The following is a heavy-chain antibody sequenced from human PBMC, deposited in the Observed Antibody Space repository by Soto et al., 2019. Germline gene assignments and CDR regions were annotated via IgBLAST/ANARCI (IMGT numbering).Heavy chain of an antibody. CDR2: INNNGNT. D-gene: IGHD3-9*01. Sequence: SETLSLTCNVSGGSVSGYHWSWIRQPPGKGLEWIGYINNNGNTDYNPSLESRVIISVDTSKNQFSLNLTSVSAADTAVYYCARRSQYYDILTGYLDYYFDSWGQGTLVTVSS. CDR3: ARRSQYYDILTGYLDYYFDS. J-gene: IGHJ4*02. V-gene: IGHV4-4*08. CDR1: GGSVSGYH.